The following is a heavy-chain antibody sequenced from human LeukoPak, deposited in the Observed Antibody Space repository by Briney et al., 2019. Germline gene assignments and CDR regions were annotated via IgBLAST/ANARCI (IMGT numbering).Heavy chain of an antibody. CDR1: GFTFSSYA. D-gene: IGHD6-19*01. CDR3: AKDMRAGNRGLVDY. Sequence: GGSLRLSCSASGFTFSSYAMHWVRQAPGKGLEWVSGISWNSGSIGYADSVKGRFTISRDNAKNSLYLQMSSLRAEDTALYYCAKDMRAGNRGLVDYWGQGTLVTVSS. V-gene: IGHV3-9*01. CDR2: ISWNSGSI. J-gene: IGHJ4*02.